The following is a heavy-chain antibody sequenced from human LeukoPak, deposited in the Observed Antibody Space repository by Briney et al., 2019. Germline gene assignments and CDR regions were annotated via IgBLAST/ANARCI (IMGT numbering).Heavy chain of an antibody. CDR2: IYYSGTT. CDR3: ARGLKGGYGRHFDY. D-gene: IGHD5-12*01. J-gene: IGHJ4*02. Sequence: SETLSLTCTVSGVTISGGGYYWSWLRQHPETGLEWIVYIYYSGTTYYNTTLKSRITISMDTSKNQFSLKLSSVTAADTAVYYCARGLKGGYGRHFDYWGQGTLVTVSS. CDR1: GVTISGGGYY. V-gene: IGHV4-31*03.